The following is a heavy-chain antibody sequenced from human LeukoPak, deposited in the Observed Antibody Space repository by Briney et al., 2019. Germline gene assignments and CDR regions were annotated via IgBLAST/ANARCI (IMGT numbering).Heavy chain of an antibody. CDR2: ISGSGGNT. CDR3: AKVGLRLGGDY. Sequence: GGPLRLSCAASGFTFGNYAMSWVRQPPGKGLEWVSSISGSGGNTYFADSVKGRFTISRDNSKNTLYLQMNSLRAEDTAVYYCAKVGLRLGGDYWGQGTLVTVSS. D-gene: IGHD4-17*01. V-gene: IGHV3-23*01. J-gene: IGHJ4*02. CDR1: GFTFGNYA.